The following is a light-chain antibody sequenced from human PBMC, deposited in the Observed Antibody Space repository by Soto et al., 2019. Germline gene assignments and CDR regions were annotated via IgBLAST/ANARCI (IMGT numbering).Light chain of an antibody. V-gene: IGLV2-11*01. Sequence: QSALTQPRSVSGSPGQSVTISCTGTSSDVGGYNYVSWYQQHPGKAPKLMISDVTKRPSGVPDRFSGSKSGNTASLSISGLQAEDEADYYCCSHAGSYTFGVFGGGTQLTVL. CDR3: CSHAGSYTFGV. J-gene: IGLJ2*01. CDR1: SSDVGGYNY. CDR2: DVT.